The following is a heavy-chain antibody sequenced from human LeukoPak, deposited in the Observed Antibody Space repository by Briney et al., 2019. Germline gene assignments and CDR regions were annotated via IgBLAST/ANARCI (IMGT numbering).Heavy chain of an antibody. D-gene: IGHD2-15*01. Sequence: GGSLRLSCAASGFTSSSYGMSWVRQAQEKGLEWVGVISGSGGNTNYADSVKGRFTISRDNSKNTLYLQMNSLRAEDTAVYYCAKDRSCSGGSCYWDYWGQGTLVTVSS. J-gene: IGHJ4*02. CDR1: GFTSSSYG. V-gene: IGHV3-23*01. CDR2: ISGSGGNT. CDR3: AKDRSCSGGSCYWDY.